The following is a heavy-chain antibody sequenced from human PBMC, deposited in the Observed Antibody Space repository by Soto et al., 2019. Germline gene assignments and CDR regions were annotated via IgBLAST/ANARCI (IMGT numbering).Heavy chain of an antibody. CDR1: GFTFSSYA. D-gene: IGHD2-8*01. CDR2: ISYDGSNK. V-gene: IGHV3-30-3*01. CDR3: ARCESERRHREWYYYGTDV. Sequence: PGGSLRLSCAASGFTFSSYAMHWVRQAPGKGLEWVAVISYDGSNKYYADSVKGRFTISRDNSKNTLYPQMNSLRAEDTAVYYCARCESERRHREWYYYGTDVWGQGTTVTVSS. J-gene: IGHJ6*02.